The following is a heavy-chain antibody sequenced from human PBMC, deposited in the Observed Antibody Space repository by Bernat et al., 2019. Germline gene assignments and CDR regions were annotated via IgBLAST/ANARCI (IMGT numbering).Heavy chain of an antibody. Sequence: EVQLVESGGGLVKPGGSLRLSCAASGFTFSNAWMSWVRQAPGKGLEWVGRIKSKTDGGTTDYAAPVKGRFTISRDDSKNTLYLQMNSLKTEDTAVYYCTTDHPTDCGGDCYSHWGQGTLVTVSS. V-gene: IGHV3-15*01. CDR1: GFTFSNAW. CDR3: TTDHPTDCGGDCYSH. D-gene: IGHD2-21*02. J-gene: IGHJ4*02. CDR2: IKSKTDGGTT.